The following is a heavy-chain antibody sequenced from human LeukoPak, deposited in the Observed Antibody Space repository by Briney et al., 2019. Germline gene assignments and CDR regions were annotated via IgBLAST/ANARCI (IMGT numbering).Heavy chain of an antibody. D-gene: IGHD2-2*01. CDR1: ANTFTDYY. CDR3: ARDRALIVVVPAANDYYMDV. J-gene: IGHJ6*03. V-gene: IGHV1-46*01. CDR2: FNPAGGRT. Sequence: ASVKVSCKASANTFTDYYMHWVRQAPGQGLEWMGIFNPAGGRTSYAQKFQGRVTITRDTSTSTLYMELSSLRSDDTAVYYCARDRALIVVVPAANDYYMDVWGKGTTVTVSS.